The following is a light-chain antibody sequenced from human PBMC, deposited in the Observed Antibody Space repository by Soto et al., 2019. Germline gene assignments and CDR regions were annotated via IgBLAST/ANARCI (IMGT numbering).Light chain of an antibody. CDR3: SSYTSSSTPEVV. CDR1: SSDVGGYNY. CDR2: EVS. V-gene: IGLV2-14*01. Sequence: QSVLTQPASVSGSPGQSITISCTGTSSDVGGYNYVSWYQQHPGKAPKLMIYEVSNRPSGVSNRFSGSKSGNTASLTISGLQAEDEADYYCSSYTSSSTPEVVFGGGTTLTVL. J-gene: IGLJ2*01.